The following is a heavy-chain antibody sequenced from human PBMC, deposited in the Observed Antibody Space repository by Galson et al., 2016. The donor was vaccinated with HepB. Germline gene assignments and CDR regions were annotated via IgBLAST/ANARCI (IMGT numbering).Heavy chain of an antibody. V-gene: IGHV3-13*01. D-gene: IGHD5-12*01. J-gene: IGHJ6*04. CDR3: ARDGGYSGYDAYGLDV. CDR2: IGTAGNT. CDR1: GFTFSIYD. Sequence: SLRLSCAASGFTFSIYDMHWVRQAPGSGLEWVSVIGTAGNTSYAASVKGRFTISREDAKNSLFLQMNSLTVGDTAVYYCARDGGYSGYDAYGLDVWGKGTTVTVSS.